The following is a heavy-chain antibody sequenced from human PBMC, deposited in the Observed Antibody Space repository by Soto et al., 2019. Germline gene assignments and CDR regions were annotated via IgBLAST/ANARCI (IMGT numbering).Heavy chain of an antibody. CDR3: ASTTTVSRTYYFDY. V-gene: IGHV4-34*01. J-gene: IGHJ4*02. CDR2: INHSGST. CDR1: GGSFSGYY. D-gene: IGHD4-17*01. Sequence: PSETLSLTCAVYGGSFSGYYWSWIRQPPGKGLEWIGEINHSGSTNYNPSLKSRVTISVDTSKNQFSLKLSSVTAADTAVYYCASTTTVSRTYYFDYWGQGXLVTVYS.